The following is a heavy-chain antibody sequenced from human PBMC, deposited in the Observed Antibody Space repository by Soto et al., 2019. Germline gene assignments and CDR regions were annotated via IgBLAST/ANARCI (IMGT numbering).Heavy chain of an antibody. Sequence: GASVKVSCKAAGYSFTSNDITWVRQATGQGLEWMGWMNPHSGITEYALKFQGRVSMTRNNSITTAYMELSDLRSEDTAVYYCARDATSPDYWGQGTRVTVSS. CDR3: ARDATSPDY. CDR2: MNPHSGIT. CDR1: GYSFTSND. J-gene: IGHJ4*02. V-gene: IGHV1-8*01. D-gene: IGHD2-2*01.